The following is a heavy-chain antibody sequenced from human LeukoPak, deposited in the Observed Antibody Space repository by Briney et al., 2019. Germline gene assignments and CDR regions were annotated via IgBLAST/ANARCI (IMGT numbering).Heavy chain of an antibody. D-gene: IGHD3-22*01. CDR1: GYTFTGYY. V-gene: IGHV1-2*02. J-gene: IGHJ5*02. Sequence: ASVKVSCKASGYTFTGYYMHWVRQAPGQGLEWMGWINPNSGGTNYAQKLQGRVTMTTDTSTSTAYMELRSLRSEDTAVYYCAREGDYYDKLPNWFDPWGQGTLVTVSS. CDR2: INPNSGGT. CDR3: AREGDYYDKLPNWFDP.